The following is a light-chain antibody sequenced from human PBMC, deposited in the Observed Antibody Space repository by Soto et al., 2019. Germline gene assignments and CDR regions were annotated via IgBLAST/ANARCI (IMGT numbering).Light chain of an antibody. CDR2: EVS. V-gene: IGLV2-8*01. CDR3: SSYAGSNNLGV. Sequence: QSALTQPPSASGSPGQSVTISCIGTSSDVGCYNYVSWYQQHPGKAPKLMIYEVSKRPSGVPDRFSGSKSGNTASLTVSGLQAEDEAEYYCSSYAGSNNLGVFGGGTKLTVL. J-gene: IGLJ2*01. CDR1: SSDVGCYNY.